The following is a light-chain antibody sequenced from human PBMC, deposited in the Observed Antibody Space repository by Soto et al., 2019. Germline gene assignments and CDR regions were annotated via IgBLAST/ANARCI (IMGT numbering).Light chain of an antibody. V-gene: IGKV3-11*01. J-gene: IGKJ1*01. CDR2: DAS. CDR3: QQRSNWPQT. Sequence: EIVLTQSPATLSLSPGERATLSCRASQSVSRSLAWYQQKSGQAPRLLIYDASNRATGIPTRFSGSGSGTDFTLTISSLEPEDFAVYYWQQRSNWPQTFGQGTKVEIK. CDR1: QSVSRS.